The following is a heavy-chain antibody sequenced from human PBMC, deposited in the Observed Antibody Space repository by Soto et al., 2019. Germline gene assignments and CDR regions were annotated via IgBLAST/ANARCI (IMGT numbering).Heavy chain of an antibody. J-gene: IGHJ3*02. Sequence: EVQLLETGGRLVQPGGSLRLSCSASGFSFNSYGMSWVRQAPGKGLEWVSGISGSGGVTYYMDSVKGRFTISRDNSKNTLYLQMNSLRAEDTAVYYCAKELHYDILTVHEAFAIWGQGTMVTVSS. CDR2: ISGSGGVT. D-gene: IGHD3-9*01. CDR1: GFSFNSYG. V-gene: IGHV3-23*01. CDR3: AKELHYDILTVHEAFAI.